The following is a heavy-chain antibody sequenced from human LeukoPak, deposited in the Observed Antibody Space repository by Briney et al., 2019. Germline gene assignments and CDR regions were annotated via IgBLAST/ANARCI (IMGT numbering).Heavy chain of an antibody. J-gene: IGHJ4*02. Sequence: GGSLRLSCAASGFTFSSYEMNWVRQAPGKGLEWVSYISSSSSTIYYADSVKGRFTISRDNAKNSLYLQMNSLRAEDTAVYYCARVGIAVAGTVGYWGQGTLVTVSS. CDR1: GFTFSSYE. V-gene: IGHV3-48*01. CDR2: ISSSSSTI. D-gene: IGHD6-19*01. CDR3: ARVGIAVAGTVGY.